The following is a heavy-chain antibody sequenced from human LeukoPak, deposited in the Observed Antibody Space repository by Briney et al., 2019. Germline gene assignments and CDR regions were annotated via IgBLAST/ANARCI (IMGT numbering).Heavy chain of an antibody. J-gene: IGHJ4*02. CDR1: GFIFSSYA. CDR3: ARDYCSGGSCYSAFDY. V-gene: IGHV3-23*01. Sequence: GGSLRLSCAASGFIFSSYAMSWVRQAPGKGLEWVSGLSGSGGSTYYADSVKGRFTISRDNSKNTLYLQMNSLRAEDTAVYYCARDYCSGGSCYSAFDYWGQGTLVTVSS. CDR2: LSGSGGST. D-gene: IGHD2-15*01.